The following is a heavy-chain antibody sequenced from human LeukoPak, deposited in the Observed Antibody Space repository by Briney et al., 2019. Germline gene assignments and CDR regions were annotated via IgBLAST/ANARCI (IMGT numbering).Heavy chain of an antibody. CDR1: GFTFSSYG. CDR3: ARDLAPSGSPFDY. V-gene: IGHV3-30*03. Sequence: GSLRLSCAASGFTFSSYGMHWVRQAPGKGLEWVAVISHDGSNKYYADSVKGRFTISRDNSKNTLYLQMNSLRAEDTAVYYCARDLAPSGSPFDYWGQGTLVTVSS. CDR2: ISHDGSNK. J-gene: IGHJ4*02. D-gene: IGHD3-10*01.